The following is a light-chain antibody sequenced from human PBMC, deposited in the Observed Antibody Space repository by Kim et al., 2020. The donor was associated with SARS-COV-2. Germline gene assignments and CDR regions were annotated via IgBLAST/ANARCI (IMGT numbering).Light chain of an antibody. CDR3: QQHHTSPLT. Sequence: CPGKSAPRSIRASQSIPSNYLAWYQQKPGQAPRLVISDVSSRATGIPDRFSGSGSGTDFTLSISRLEPEDFAVYYCQQHHTSPLTFGGGTKVDIK. J-gene: IGKJ4*01. V-gene: IGKV3-20*01. CDR1: QSIPSNY. CDR2: DVS.